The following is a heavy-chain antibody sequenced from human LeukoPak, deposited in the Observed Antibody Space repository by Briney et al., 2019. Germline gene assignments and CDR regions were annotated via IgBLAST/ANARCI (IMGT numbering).Heavy chain of an antibody. V-gene: IGHV3-23*01. CDR1: GFTFSSYA. CDR3: ARRIPATASGLDY. D-gene: IGHD2-2*01. J-gene: IGHJ4*02. Sequence: GGSLRLSCAASGFTFSSYAMSWVRQAPGKGLKGVSTISGSGDYTYYADSVKGRFTISRDNSKNTLYLQMNRLSAEDTAVYYCARRIPATASGLDYWGQGTLVTVSS. CDR2: ISGSGDYT.